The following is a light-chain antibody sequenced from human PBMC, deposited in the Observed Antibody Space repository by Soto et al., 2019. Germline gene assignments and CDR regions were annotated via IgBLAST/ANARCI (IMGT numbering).Light chain of an antibody. CDR2: EVT. Sequence: QSALTQPPSASGSPGQSVTISCTGTSSDVGTYNYVSWYQQHPGKAPKLMIYEVTKRPSGVPDRFCGSKSGNSASLTVSGLQAEDEADYYCISYTSSSTLVFGTGTKLTVL. J-gene: IGLJ1*01. V-gene: IGLV2-8*01. CDR1: SSDVGTYNY. CDR3: ISYTSSSTLV.